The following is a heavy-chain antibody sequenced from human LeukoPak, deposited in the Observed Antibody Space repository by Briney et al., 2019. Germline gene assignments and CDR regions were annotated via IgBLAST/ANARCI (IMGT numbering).Heavy chain of an antibody. V-gene: IGHV5-51*01. Sequence: GESLKISCKGSGSSFTSYRIGWVRQMPGKGLEWMGIIYPGDSDTRYSPSFQGQVTISADKSISTAYLQWSSLKASDTAMYYCARRSGWYSGLNWFDPWGQGTLVTVSS. CDR3: ARRSGWYSGLNWFDP. CDR2: IYPGDSDT. D-gene: IGHD6-19*01. CDR1: GSSFTSYR. J-gene: IGHJ5*02.